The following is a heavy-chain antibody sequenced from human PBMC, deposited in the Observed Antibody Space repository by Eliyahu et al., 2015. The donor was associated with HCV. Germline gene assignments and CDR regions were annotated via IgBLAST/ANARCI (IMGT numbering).Heavy chain of an antibody. CDR1: GFTFSTYN. CDR3: ARDAGEAWLVISSYYYGMDV. V-gene: IGHV3-21*01. CDR2: XSSSRSYI. Sequence: EVQLVESGGGLVKPGGSLXLSCAASGFTFSTYNXNWVRQAPGKGLEWVSSXSSSRSYIYYADSVKGRFTISRDNAKNSLYLQMNSLRAEDTAVYYCARDAGEAWLVISSYYYGMDVWGQGTTVTVSS. J-gene: IGHJ6*02. D-gene: IGHD6-19*01.